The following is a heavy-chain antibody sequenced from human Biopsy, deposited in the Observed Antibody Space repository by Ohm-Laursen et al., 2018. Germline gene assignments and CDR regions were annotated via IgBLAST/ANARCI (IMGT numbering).Heavy chain of an antibody. CDR3: ARVEAGTYDALDI. V-gene: IGHV4-59*01. D-gene: IGHD1-26*01. CDR2: IYYSGGT. CDR1: GGSMTGYE. Sequence: GTLSLTCSVSGGSMTGYEWSWIRLAPGKGLEWIGYIYYSGGTKYNPSLASRVTFSVNMSKSQFSLKLYSVTAADTAVYYCARVEAGTYDALDIWGQGALVAVSA. J-gene: IGHJ3*02.